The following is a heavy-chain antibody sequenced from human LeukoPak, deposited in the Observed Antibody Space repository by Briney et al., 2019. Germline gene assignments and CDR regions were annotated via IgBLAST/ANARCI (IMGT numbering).Heavy chain of an antibody. J-gene: IGHJ6*03. CDR1: GGSFSGYY. CDR3: ARGRYCSSTSCYAYYYYYMDV. Sequence: PSETLSLTCAVYGGSFSGYYSSWIRQPPGKGLEWIGEINHSGSTNYNPSLKSRVTISVDTSKNQFSLKLSSVTAADTAVYYCARGRYCSSTSCYAYYYYYMDVWGKGTTVTVSS. V-gene: IGHV4-34*01. D-gene: IGHD2-2*01. CDR2: INHSGST.